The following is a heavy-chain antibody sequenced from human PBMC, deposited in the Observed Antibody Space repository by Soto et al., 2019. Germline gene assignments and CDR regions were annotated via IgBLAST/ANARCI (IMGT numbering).Heavy chain of an antibody. Sequence: EVQLVESGGGLVQPGGSLKLSCAASGFIFSDSALHWVRQASGKGLEWVGRIRRKANNYATSYAATVEGRFTITRDDSKNMAYLQINSLKTEDTAIYYCTRGIDVWSGYPSYYLDYWGQGTLVTVSS. CDR1: GFIFSDSA. J-gene: IGHJ4*02. CDR2: IRRKANNYAT. V-gene: IGHV3-73*02. D-gene: IGHD3-3*01. CDR3: TRGIDVWSGYPSYYLDY.